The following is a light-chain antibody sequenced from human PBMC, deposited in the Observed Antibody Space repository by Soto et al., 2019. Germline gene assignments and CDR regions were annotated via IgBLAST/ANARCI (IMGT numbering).Light chain of an antibody. CDR1: SSDVGSYNY. V-gene: IGLV2-14*01. J-gene: IGLJ1*01. CDR3: SSYTSSSTL. Sequence: SFLTQPASVSGSPGRSITISCSGTSSDVGSYNYVSWYQQHPGKAPKLMIYEVSNRPSGVSSRFSGSKSGNTASLTISGLQAEDEADYYCSSYTSSSTLFGTGTKVTVL. CDR2: EVS.